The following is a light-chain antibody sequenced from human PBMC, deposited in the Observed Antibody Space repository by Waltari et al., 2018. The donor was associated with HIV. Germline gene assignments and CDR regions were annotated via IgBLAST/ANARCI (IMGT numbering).Light chain of an antibody. CDR3: CSYAGSGTYV. Sequence: QAALTQPASVSGSPGQSITIPCTGTSSDVGGYKYVSWYQQHPGQAPKLMSYDVTKRPSVVSTLFSGSKSGNTASLTISGLQAEDEADYSCCSYAGSGTYVFGTGTKVTVL. V-gene: IGLV2-23*02. J-gene: IGLJ1*01. CDR1: SSDVGGYKY. CDR2: DVT.